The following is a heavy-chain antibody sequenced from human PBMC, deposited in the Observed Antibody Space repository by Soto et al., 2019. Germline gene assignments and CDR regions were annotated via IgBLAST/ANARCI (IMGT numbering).Heavy chain of an antibody. J-gene: IGHJ4*02. Sequence: PSETLSLTCSVSGGSMRSEGYYWSWIRQHPGKGLEWIGYIYYSGLTDYNPSLKSRLTISVDKSKNEFYLKMRSVTAADTAVYYFAFLRGFTGYPGHLGQGTLVTVSS. D-gene: IGHD3-9*01. CDR1: GGSMRSEGYY. V-gene: IGHV4-31*03. CDR3: AFLRGFTGYPGH. CDR2: IYYSGLT.